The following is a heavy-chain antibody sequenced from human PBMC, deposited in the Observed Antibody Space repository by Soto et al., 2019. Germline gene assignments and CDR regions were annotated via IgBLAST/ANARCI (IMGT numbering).Heavy chain of an antibody. Sequence: GRSMRHSNVGSELNFSYFSMSWIRQEPGKGLEWVSYIKGSSSEIYYADSVKGRFTISRDNAKDSLYLQMNSLRDEDTAVYYCARVDLGDYPLEDYWGQGTLVTVSS. CDR3: ARVDLGDYPLEDY. J-gene: IGHJ4*02. D-gene: IGHD4-17*01. CDR2: IKGSSSEI. V-gene: IGHV3-11*05. CDR1: ELNFSYFS.